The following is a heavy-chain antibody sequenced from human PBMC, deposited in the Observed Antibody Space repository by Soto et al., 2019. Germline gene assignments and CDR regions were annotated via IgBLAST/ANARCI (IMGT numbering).Heavy chain of an antibody. J-gene: IGHJ5*01. D-gene: IGHD5-12*01. V-gene: IGHV1-3*01. Sequence: QVQLVQSGAEVKKPGASVKVSCKASGYTFATYTIHWVRQAPGQRLEWMGWINAGYGNTKYSQKFQGRVTITRDTSASTASMELSGRISEGTAVYSCARDRGYRSYDPWGQGTPVTVSS. CDR2: INAGYGNT. CDR1: GYTFATYT. CDR3: ARDRGYRSYDP.